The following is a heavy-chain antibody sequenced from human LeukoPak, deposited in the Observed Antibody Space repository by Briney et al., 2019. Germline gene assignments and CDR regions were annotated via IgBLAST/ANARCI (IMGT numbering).Heavy chain of an antibody. J-gene: IGHJ4*02. CDR1: GFTFSSYA. D-gene: IGHD3-9*01. CDR3: AKLPYFAYFDY. Sequence: GGPLRPSCAASGFTFSSYAMNWVRQAPGKGLEWVSAISGSGGSIYYADSVKGRFTISRDNSKNTLYLQMNSLRAEDTAVYHCAKLPYFAYFDYWGQGTLVSVSS. V-gene: IGHV3-23*01. CDR2: ISGSGGSI.